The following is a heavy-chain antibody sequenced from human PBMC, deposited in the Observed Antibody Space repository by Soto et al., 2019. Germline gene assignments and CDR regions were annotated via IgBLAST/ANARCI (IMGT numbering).Heavy chain of an antibody. D-gene: IGHD1-26*01. CDR2: ISRSSSYI. CDR1: GFTFSSYS. V-gene: IGHV3-21*01. Sequence: GGSLRLSCAASGFTFSSYSMNWVRQAPGKGMEWVSSISRSSSYIYYADSVKGRFTISRDNAKNSLYLQMNSLRAEDTAVYYCARDLEGATHFYGMDVWGQGTTVTVSS. CDR3: ARDLEGATHFYGMDV. J-gene: IGHJ6*02.